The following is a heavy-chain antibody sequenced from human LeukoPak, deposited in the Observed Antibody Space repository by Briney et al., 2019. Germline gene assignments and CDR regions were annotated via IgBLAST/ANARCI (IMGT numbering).Heavy chain of an antibody. J-gene: IGHJ4*02. D-gene: IGHD6-13*01. CDR3: ARAQSLTAPAGTFANS. CDR2: INPNSGGT. Sequence: ASVKVSCKASGYTFTGYFLHWVRRAPGQGFEWMGWINPNSGGTYYTQRFQGRVTMTRDTSISTAYMELSSLRSDDTAVNYCARAQSLTAPAGTFANSWGQGTLVTVSS. CDR1: GYTFTGYF. V-gene: IGHV1-2*02.